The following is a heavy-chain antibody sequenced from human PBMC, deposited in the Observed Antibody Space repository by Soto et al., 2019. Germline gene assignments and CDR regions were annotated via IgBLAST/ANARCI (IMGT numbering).Heavy chain of an antibody. CDR3: ARSIFADDTWFDP. V-gene: IGHV4-39*01. CDR1: NASVSSVVYY. D-gene: IGHD3-3*02. CDR2: VSHSGST. Sequence: QVQLQESGPGLVKPSDNLSLTCTVSNASVSSVVYYWAWIRQPPGKGLEWIGTVSHSGSTNYNPSLKSRVIISVDTSKNQFSLKLTSVTAADTALYYCARSIFADDTWFDPWGRGTQVTVAS. J-gene: IGHJ5*02.